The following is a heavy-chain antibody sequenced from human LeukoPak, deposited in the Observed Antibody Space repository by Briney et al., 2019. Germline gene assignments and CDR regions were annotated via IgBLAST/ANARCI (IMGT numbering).Heavy chain of an antibody. CDR1: GGSISSYY. Sequence: SETLSLTCTVSGGSISSYYWSWIRQPPGKGLEWIGYIYYSGSTNYNPSLKSRVTISVDTSKNQFSLKLSSVTAADTAVYYCARDQVRDDFWSGYYYYMDVWGKGTTVTVSS. D-gene: IGHD3-3*01. CDR2: IYYSGST. CDR3: ARDQVRDDFWSGYYYYMDV. J-gene: IGHJ6*03. V-gene: IGHV4-59*01.